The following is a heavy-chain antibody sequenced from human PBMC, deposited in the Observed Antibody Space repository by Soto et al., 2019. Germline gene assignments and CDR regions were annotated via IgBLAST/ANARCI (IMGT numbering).Heavy chain of an antibody. Sequence: GGSLRLSCAASGFTFSSYSMNWVRQAPGKGLEWVSSISSSSSYIYYADSVKGRFTISRDNAKNSLYLQMNSLRAEDTAVYYCARDLSGNTSEMYVILGLNWFDPWGQGTLVTVSS. V-gene: IGHV3-21*01. CDR1: GFTFSSYS. D-gene: IGHD3-9*01. CDR3: ARDLSGNTSEMYVILGLNWFDP. CDR2: ISSSSSYI. J-gene: IGHJ5*02.